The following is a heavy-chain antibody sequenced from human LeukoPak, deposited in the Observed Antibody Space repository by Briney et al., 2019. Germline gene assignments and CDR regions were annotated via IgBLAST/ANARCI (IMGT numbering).Heavy chain of an antibody. CDR1: GFTFSSYS. Sequence: GGSLRLSCAASGFTFSSYSMNWVRQAPGEGLEWVSSISSSSSYIYYADSVKGRFTISRDNAKNSLYLQMNSLRAEDTAVYYCARGRGINNCSGGSCYVSHFPHYYYYYYMDVWGKGTTVTVSS. CDR3: ARGRGINNCSGGSCYVSHFPHYYYYYYMDV. J-gene: IGHJ6*03. CDR2: ISSSSSYI. D-gene: IGHD2-15*01. V-gene: IGHV3-21*01.